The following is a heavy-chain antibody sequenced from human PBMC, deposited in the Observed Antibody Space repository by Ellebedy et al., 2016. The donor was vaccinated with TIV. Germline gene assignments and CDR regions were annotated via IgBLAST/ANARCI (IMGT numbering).Heavy chain of an antibody. J-gene: IGHJ5*02. CDR1: GVTFSRYA. V-gene: IGHV1-69*13. CDR2: LLPMYGKT. CDR3: ARGEYRNWFDP. Sequence: AASVKVSCKASGVTFSRYAVSWVRQAPGQGLEWMGTLLPMYGKTHYAQKLQGRVTIAADESTNKAFMELSSLKSEDTAIYYFARGEYRNWFDPWGQGTLVTVSS. D-gene: IGHD3-10*01.